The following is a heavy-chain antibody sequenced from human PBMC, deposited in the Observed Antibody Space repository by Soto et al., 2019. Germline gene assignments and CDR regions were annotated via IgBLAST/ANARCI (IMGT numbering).Heavy chain of an antibody. J-gene: IGHJ4*02. Sequence: QVYLAESGGGVVQPGGSLRLSCAASGFIFKNFGMHWVRQAPGKGLEWVAVIWFDGRTTYYADSVKGRCTISRDNSNNPLYLEINSLRAEDTAVYYRAKNHNYYDRSGHYYGDGGFDYWGQGTRVTVSS. V-gene: IGHV3-33*03. CDR3: AKNHNYYDRSGHYYGDGGFDY. D-gene: IGHD3-22*01. CDR2: IWFDGRTT. CDR1: GFIFKNFG.